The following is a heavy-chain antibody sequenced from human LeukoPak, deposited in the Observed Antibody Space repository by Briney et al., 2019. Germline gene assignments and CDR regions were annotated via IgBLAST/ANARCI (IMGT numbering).Heavy chain of an antibody. CDR2: IYDSGST. CDR1: GASIRSGDYY. J-gene: IGHJ3*02. D-gene: IGHD2-15*01. CDR3: ARDCSGGSCYGAFDI. Sequence: SETLSLTCTVSGASIRSGDYYWSWIRQPPGKGLEWIRYIYDSGSTYYNPSLKSRITISVDTSENRFSLKLSSVTATDTAVYYCARDCSGGSCYGAFDIWGQGTMVTVSS. V-gene: IGHV4-30-4*01.